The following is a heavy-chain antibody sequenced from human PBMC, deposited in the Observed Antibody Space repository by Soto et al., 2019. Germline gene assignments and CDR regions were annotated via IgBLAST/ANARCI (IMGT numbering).Heavy chain of an antibody. D-gene: IGHD2-15*01. V-gene: IGHV1-8*02. CDR2: MNPINGAT. J-gene: IGHJ6*02. Sequence: ASVKVSCKASGYDFTAYDINWVRQASGQELEWMGWMNPINGATGSARRFQGRVSMTRNTATGTAYLELTSLRSDDSAVYYCGTGPSPRAPAGGTPYYYAMDVWGQGTTVTVSS. CDR1: GYDFTAYD. CDR3: GTGPSPRAPAGGTPYYYAMDV.